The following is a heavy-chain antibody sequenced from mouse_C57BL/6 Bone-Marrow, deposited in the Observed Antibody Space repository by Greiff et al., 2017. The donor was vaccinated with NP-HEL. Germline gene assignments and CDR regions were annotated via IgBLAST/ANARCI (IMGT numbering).Heavy chain of an antibody. CDR2: ILPGSGST. CDR3: ARRYYGSSLYWYFDV. V-gene: IGHV1-9*01. Sequence: VQLQQSGAELMKPGASVKLSCKATGYTFTGYWIEWVKQRPGHGLEWIGEILPGSGSTNYNGKFKGKATFTADTSSNTAYMQLSSLTTEDSAIYYCARRYYGSSLYWYFDVWGTGTTVTVSS. CDR1: GYTFTGYW. D-gene: IGHD1-1*01. J-gene: IGHJ1*03.